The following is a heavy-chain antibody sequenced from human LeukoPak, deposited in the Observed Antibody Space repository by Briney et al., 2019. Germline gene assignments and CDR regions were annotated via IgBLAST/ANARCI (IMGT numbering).Heavy chain of an antibody. D-gene: IGHD2-21*02. J-gene: IGHJ4*02. CDR3: ARVRNCGGDCPSYYFDY. CDR1: GYSISSGYY. CDR2: IYHSGST. V-gene: IGHV4-38-2*01. Sequence: SETLSLTCAVSGYSISSGYYWGWIRQPPGKGLEWIGSIYHSGSTYYNPSPKSRVTISVDTSKNQFSLKLSSVTAADTAVYYCARVRNCGGDCPSYYFDYWGQGTLVTVSS.